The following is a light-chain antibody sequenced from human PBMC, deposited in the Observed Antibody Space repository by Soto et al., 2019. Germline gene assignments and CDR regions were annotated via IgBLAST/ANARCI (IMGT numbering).Light chain of an antibody. Sequence: EIVLTQSPGTLSLSPGERATLSCRASQSVSSNYLAWYRQRPGQAPRLLIYDASSRATGVPDRFSGSGSGTDFTLTISRLKPEDFAVYYCHQYGGSPGTLGQGTKVEIK. CDR2: DAS. CDR3: HQYGGSPGT. CDR1: QSVSSNY. J-gene: IGKJ1*01. V-gene: IGKV3-20*01.